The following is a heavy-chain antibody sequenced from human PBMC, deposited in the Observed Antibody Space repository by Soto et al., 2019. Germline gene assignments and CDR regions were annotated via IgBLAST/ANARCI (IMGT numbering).Heavy chain of an antibody. CDR3: ARETSSVWLDY. J-gene: IGHJ4*02. CDR2: IYYSGST. Sequence: SETLSLTCTVSGGSVSSGSYYWSWIRQPPGKGLEWIGYIYYSGSTNYNPSLKSRVTISVDTSKNQFSLKLSSVTAADTAVYYCARETSSVWLDYWGQGTLVTVSS. V-gene: IGHV4-61*01. CDR1: GGSVSSGSYY. D-gene: IGHD3-22*01.